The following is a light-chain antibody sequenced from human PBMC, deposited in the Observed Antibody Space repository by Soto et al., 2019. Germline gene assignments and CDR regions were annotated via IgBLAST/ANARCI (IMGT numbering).Light chain of an antibody. CDR1: QGIRNE. Sequence: AIQMTQSPSSLSASVGDRVTITCRASQGIRNELGWYQQRPGEAPKLLIYAASSLRSGVPSRFSGSGSGTHFTLTISSLQPEDFTTYYCLQDYSYPRTFGQGTKVEIK. J-gene: IGKJ1*01. CDR2: AAS. CDR3: LQDYSYPRT. V-gene: IGKV1-6*01.